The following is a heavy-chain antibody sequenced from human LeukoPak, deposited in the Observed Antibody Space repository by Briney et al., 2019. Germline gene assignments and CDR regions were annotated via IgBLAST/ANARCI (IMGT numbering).Heavy chain of an antibody. CDR2: MNPNSGNT. Sequence: GASVKVSCKASGYTFTGYYMHWVRQATGQGLEWMGWMNPNSGNTGYAQKFQGRVTITRNTSISTAYMELSSLRSEDTAVYYCARGSYGVLDMDVWGKGTTVTVSS. V-gene: IGHV1-8*03. J-gene: IGHJ6*03. CDR3: ARGSYGVLDMDV. D-gene: IGHD4-17*01. CDR1: GYTFTGYY.